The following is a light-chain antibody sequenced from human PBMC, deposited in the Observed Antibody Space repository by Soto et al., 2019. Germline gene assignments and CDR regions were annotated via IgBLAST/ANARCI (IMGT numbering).Light chain of an antibody. Sequence: DIQLTQSPSFLSASVGDRVTITCRASQDINTYLAWYQQKPGKAPKLLIFAASTLQNGVPSRFSGSGSGTEFTLTITSLQPEDFATYSLQQRKSYPITFGQGTRLEIK. CDR1: QDINTY. J-gene: IGKJ5*01. V-gene: IGKV1-9*01. CDR3: QQRKSYPIT. CDR2: AAS.